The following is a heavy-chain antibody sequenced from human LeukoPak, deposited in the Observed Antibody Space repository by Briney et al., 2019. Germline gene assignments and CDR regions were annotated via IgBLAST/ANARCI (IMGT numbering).Heavy chain of an antibody. J-gene: IGHJ4*02. CDR3: ARLPRCSSGWYDY. V-gene: IGHV4-59*01. CDR1: GVSLSSYY. Sequence: SETLSLTCTVSGVSLSSYYWSWIRQPPGKGLEWIGYILHSGSTNYNPSLKIRVTMSVDTSKNQFSLKLSSVTAADTAVYYCARLPRCSSGWYDYWGQGTLVTVSS. CDR2: ILHSGST. D-gene: IGHD6-19*01.